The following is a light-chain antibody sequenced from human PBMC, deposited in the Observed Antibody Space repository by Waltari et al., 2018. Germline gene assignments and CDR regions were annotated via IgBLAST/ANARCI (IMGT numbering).Light chain of an antibody. V-gene: IGLV1-44*01. CDR3: AAWDDSLNGHVV. J-gene: IGLJ2*01. CDR2: SNN. Sequence: QSVMTQPPSASGTPGQRVTISCSGSNSNIENNVVSWYQQLPETAPKPLIHSNNQRPSGVPDRFSGSKSGTSASLAISGLQSADEADYYCAAWDDSLNGHVVFGGGTKLTVL. CDR1: NSNIENNV.